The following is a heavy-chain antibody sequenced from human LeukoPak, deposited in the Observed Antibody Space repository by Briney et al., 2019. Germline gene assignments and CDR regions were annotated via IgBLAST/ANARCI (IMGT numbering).Heavy chain of an antibody. CDR1: GYTFTGYY. CDR2: INPNNGGT. Sequence: ASVKVSCKASGYTFTGYYIYWVRQAPGQGLEWMGWINPNNGGTKYAQKFQGRVTMTRDTSISTAYMELSRLRSDDTAVYYCARDPPDMSGFSFDYWGQGTLVSVSS. V-gene: IGHV1-2*02. CDR3: ARDPPDMSGFSFDY. J-gene: IGHJ4*02. D-gene: IGHD5-12*01.